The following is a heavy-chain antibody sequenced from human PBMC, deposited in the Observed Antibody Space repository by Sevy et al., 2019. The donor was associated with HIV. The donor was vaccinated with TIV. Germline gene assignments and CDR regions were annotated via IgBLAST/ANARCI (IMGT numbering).Heavy chain of an antibody. J-gene: IGHJ4*02. V-gene: IGHV1-24*01. CDR2: FDPEDGQT. D-gene: IGHD3-22*01. CDR3: ATTKDYYESSGYPLDY. CDR1: RYTLTEFS. Sequence: ASVKVSCKVSRYTLTEFSMHWVRQAPGKGLEWMGTFDPEDGQTIYAQKFQGRVTMTEDTSTDTAYMELSSLRSEDTAMYYCATTKDYYESSGYPLDYWGQGTLVNVSS.